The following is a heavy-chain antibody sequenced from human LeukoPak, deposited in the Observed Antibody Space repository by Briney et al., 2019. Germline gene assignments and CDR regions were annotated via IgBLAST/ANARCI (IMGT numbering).Heavy chain of an antibody. D-gene: IGHD3-16*02. Sequence: SQTLSLTCTVSGGSISSGSYYWSWIRQPAGKGLEWIGRIYTSGSTNYNPSLKSRVTISVDTSKNQFSLKLSSVTAADTAVYYCASTNVRLGELSYFDYWGQGTLVTVSS. CDR1: GGSISSGSYY. J-gene: IGHJ4*02. CDR3: ASTNVRLGELSYFDY. CDR2: IYTSGST. V-gene: IGHV4-61*02.